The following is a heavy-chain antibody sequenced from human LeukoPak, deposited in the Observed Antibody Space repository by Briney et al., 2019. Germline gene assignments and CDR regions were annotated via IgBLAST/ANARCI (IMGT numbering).Heavy chain of an antibody. CDR2: VSPSSSTI. CDR3: ARASVTSITVTADYYYGMDV. Sequence: GGSLRLSCAASGFAFSSYSMNWVRQAPGKGLEWISYVSPSSSTISYADSVKGRFTISRDNAKNSLYLQMNSLRAEDTAVYYCARASVTSITVTADYYYGMDVWGQGTTVTVSS. CDR1: GFAFSSYS. J-gene: IGHJ6*02. D-gene: IGHD3-22*01. V-gene: IGHV3-48*04.